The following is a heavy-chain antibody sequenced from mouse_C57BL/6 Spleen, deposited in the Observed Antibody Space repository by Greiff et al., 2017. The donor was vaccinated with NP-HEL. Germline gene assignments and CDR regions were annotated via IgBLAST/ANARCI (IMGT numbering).Heavy chain of an antibody. Sequence: VQLQQSGPVLVKPGASVKMSCKASGYTFTDYYMNWVKQSHGKSLEWIGVINPYNGGTSYNQKFKGKATLTVDKSSSTAYMELNSLTSEDSAVYYCARRTAQATVMDYWGQGTSVTVSS. CDR3: ARRTAQATVMDY. V-gene: IGHV1-19*01. CDR2: INPYNGGT. J-gene: IGHJ4*01. CDR1: GYTFTDYY. D-gene: IGHD3-2*02.